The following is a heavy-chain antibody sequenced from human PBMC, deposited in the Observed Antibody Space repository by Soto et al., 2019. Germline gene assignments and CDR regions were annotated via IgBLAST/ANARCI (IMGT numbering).Heavy chain of an antibody. V-gene: IGHV4-4*02. CDR2: IYQSGST. D-gene: IGHD3-10*01. CDR3: ASINDYGSGSFWFDP. CDR1: GGSIGSSDW. J-gene: IGHJ5*02. Sequence: QVQLQESGPGLVKPSGTLSLTCAVSGGSIGSSDWWSWVRQAPGKGLEWIGEIYQSGSTNYNPSLKSRVTISLDTAKNQFSRKLSSVTAADTAVYYCASINDYGSGSFWFDPWGQGTLVTVSS.